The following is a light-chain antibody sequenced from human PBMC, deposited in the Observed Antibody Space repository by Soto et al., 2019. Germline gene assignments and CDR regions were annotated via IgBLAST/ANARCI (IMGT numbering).Light chain of an antibody. J-gene: IGKJ1*01. Sequence: EIVLTQSPGTLSLSPGEGATLSCRASQSVSNSYIAWYQQKPGQAPRLLIYGASSRATGIPDRFSGSGSGTDFTLTISILEPEDFAVYYCQQYGSSPWTFGQGTKVEIK. CDR1: QSVSNSY. V-gene: IGKV3-20*01. CDR3: QQYGSSPWT. CDR2: GAS.